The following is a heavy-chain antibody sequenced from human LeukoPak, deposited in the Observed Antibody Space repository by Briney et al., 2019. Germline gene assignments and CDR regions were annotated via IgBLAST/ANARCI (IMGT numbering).Heavy chain of an antibody. D-gene: IGHD2-2*02. J-gene: IGHJ6*02. CDR1: GGTFSSYA. CDR2: IILILGIA. V-gene: IGHV1-69*04. CDR3: ARVGGYCSSTSCYNINYYGMDV. Sequence: SVKVSCKASGGTFSSYAISWVRQAPGQGLEWMGRIILILGIANYAQKFQGRVTITADKSTSTAYMELSSLRSEDTAVYYCARVGGYCSSTSCYNINYYGMDVWGQGTTVTVSS.